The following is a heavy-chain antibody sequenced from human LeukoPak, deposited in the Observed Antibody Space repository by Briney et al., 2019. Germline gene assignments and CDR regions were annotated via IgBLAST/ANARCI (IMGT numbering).Heavy chain of an antibody. Sequence: ESGGSLRLSCAASGFTFSDYYMSWIRQAPGKGLEWVSYISSSGSTIYYADSVQGRFTISRDNAKNTLYLQMNSLRAEDTALYYCARVARGDYYYYYIDVWGKGTTVTVSS. CDR1: GFTFSDYY. CDR3: ARVARGDYYYYYIDV. CDR2: ISSSGSTI. V-gene: IGHV3-11*04. J-gene: IGHJ6*03. D-gene: IGHD3-10*01.